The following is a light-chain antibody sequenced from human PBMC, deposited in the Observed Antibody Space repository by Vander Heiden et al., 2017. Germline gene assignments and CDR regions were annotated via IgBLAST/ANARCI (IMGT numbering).Light chain of an antibody. CDR1: QSVSSNY. CDR2: GAS. J-gene: IGKJ1*01. CDR3: QQYGSSPWT. Sequence: IVLPQPPVTLSLSPGERATPSCRASQSVSSNYLAWYQQKPGQAPRLLIYGASSRATGIPDRFSGSGSETDFTLTISRLEPEDFAVYYCQQYGSSPWTFGQGTKVEIK. V-gene: IGKV3-20*01.